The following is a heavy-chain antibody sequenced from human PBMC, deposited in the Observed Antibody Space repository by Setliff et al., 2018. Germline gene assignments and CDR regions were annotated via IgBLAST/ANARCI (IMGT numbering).Heavy chain of an antibody. D-gene: IGHD3-10*01. Sequence: PSETLSLTCSVYGESFSNNYWSWIRQPPGEGLEWIGSTYYNGTAYYNPSLNSRVSVSVDTSKNQFSLMLTSVTAADTAVYYCARRDGSIIYREFFDVWGQGTTVTVSS. CDR1: GESFSNNY. CDR3: ARRDGSIIYREFFDV. CDR2: TYYNGTA. J-gene: IGHJ6*02. V-gene: IGHV4-59*04.